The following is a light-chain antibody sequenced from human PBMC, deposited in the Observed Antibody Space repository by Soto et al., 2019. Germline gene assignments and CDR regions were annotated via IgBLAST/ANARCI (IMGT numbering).Light chain of an antibody. V-gene: IGLV2-14*01. CDR1: SSDVGGYNY. CDR3: SSYTRSSLYV. CDR2: DVS. Sequence: QSALTQPASVSGSPGQSITISCTGTSSDVGGYNYVSWYQQHPGKAPKPMIYDVSNRPSGVSNRFSGSKSGNTASLTISGLQAEDEADYYCSSYTRSSLYVFGTGTKLTVL. J-gene: IGLJ1*01.